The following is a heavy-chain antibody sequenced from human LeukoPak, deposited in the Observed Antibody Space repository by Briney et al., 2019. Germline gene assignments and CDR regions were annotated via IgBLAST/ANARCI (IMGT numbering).Heavy chain of an antibody. D-gene: IGHD6-19*01. CDR2: ISAYNGNT. CDR1: GYTFTSYG. V-gene: IGHV1-18*01. Sequence: ASVKVSCKASGYTFTSYGISWVRQAPGQGLEWMGWISAYNGNTNYAQKLQGRVTMTTDTSTSTAYMELSSLRSEDTAVYYCARMALYSSGWYVLAAYYYYGMDVWGQGTTVTVSS. J-gene: IGHJ6*02. CDR3: ARMALYSSGWYVLAAYYYYGMDV.